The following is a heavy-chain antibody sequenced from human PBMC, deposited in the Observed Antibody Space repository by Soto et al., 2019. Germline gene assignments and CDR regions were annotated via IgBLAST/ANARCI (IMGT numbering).Heavy chain of an antibody. Sequence: QVQVVESGGGVVQSGSSLRLSCAASGFTFSSYGMHWVRQAPGKGLEWVAVISNDGNDEYYIDSVKGRFTISRDNSKNTRYLQMTSLSTEDTALYYCAKDIRSGRNRLGEDYWGQGTLVTVSS. CDR1: GFTFSSYG. V-gene: IGHV3-30*18. CDR3: AKDIRSGRNRLGEDY. CDR2: ISNDGNDE. D-gene: IGHD1-26*01. J-gene: IGHJ4*02.